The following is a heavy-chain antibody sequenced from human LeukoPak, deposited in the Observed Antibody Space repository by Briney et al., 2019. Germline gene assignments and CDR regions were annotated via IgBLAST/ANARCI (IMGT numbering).Heavy chain of an antibody. J-gene: IGHJ5*02. D-gene: IGHD3-16*01. V-gene: IGHV1-8*01. CDR3: ARGPSYVVTFGGVINWFDP. Sequence: ASVKVSCTASGYTFTSYDINWVRQATGQGLEWMGWMNPNSGNTGYAQKFQGRVTMTRNTSISTAYMELSSLRSEDTAVYYCARGPSYVVTFGGVINWFDPWGQGTLVTVSS. CDR2: MNPNSGNT. CDR1: GYTFTSYD.